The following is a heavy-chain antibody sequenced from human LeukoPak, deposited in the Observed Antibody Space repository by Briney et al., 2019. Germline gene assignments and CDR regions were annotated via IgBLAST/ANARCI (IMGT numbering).Heavy chain of an antibody. J-gene: IGHJ4*02. CDR3: ARDSCSSTSCLSIDDY. Sequence: ASVNVSCKASGYTFIPYYMHRVRQAPGQGLEWMGWINPNSGGTNYAQKFQGRVTMTRDTSISTVYMELSRLRSDDTAVYYCARDSCSSTSCLSIDDYWGQGTLVTVSS. CDR1: GYTFIPYY. CDR2: INPNSGGT. D-gene: IGHD2-2*01. V-gene: IGHV1-2*02.